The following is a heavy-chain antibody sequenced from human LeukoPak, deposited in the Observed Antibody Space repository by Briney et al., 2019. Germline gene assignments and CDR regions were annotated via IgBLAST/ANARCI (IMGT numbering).Heavy chain of an antibody. V-gene: IGHV3-66*02. CDR1: GFTVSTNY. Sequence: GGSLRLSCAASGFTVSTNYMSWVRQAPRKGLEWVSVIYSGGSTYYADSVKGRFTISGDSSKNTLYLQMNSLRAEDTAVYYCARDLGYSGIDYWGQGTLVTVSS. CDR3: ARDLGYSGIDY. J-gene: IGHJ4*02. CDR2: IYSGGST. D-gene: IGHD5-12*01.